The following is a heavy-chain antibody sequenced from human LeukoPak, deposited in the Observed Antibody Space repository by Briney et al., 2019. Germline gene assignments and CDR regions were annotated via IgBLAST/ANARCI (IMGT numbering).Heavy chain of an antibody. CDR3: ARAGSGYRGY. V-gene: IGHV3-21*01. CDR2: ISSSSSYI. D-gene: IGHD3-3*01. J-gene: IGHJ4*02. CDR1: GFTFSSYI. Sequence: GGSLRLSCATSGFTFSSYIMNWVRQAPGKGLEWVSSISSSSSYIYYADSVKGRFTISRDNAKNSLYLQMNSLRAEDTAVYYCARAGSGYRGYWGQGTLVTVSS.